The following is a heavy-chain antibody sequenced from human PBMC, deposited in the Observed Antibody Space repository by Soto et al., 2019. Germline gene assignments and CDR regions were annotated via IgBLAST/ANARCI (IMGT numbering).Heavy chain of an antibody. J-gene: IGHJ4*02. CDR3: GLGAAPKPYFDY. CDR1: GGSISSGGYY. D-gene: IGHD2-2*02. V-gene: IGHV4-31*03. CDR2: IYYSGST. Sequence: QVQLQESGPGLVKPSQTLSLTCTVSGGSISSGGYYWSWIRQHPGKGLEWIGYIYYSGSTYYNPSLKSRVTISVDTCKNQFYLKLSSVTAADTAVYYCGLGAAPKPYFDYWGQGTLVTVSS.